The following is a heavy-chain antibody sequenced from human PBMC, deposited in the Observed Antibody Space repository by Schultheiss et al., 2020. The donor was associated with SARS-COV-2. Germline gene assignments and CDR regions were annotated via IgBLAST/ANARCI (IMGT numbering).Heavy chain of an antibody. V-gene: IGHV3-33*01. CDR1: GFTFSNYG. CDR3: AGGYSYDY. D-gene: IGHD5-18*01. Sequence: GESLKISCAASGFTFSNYGIHWVRQAPGKGLEWVAVIWCDGSNTYHADSVKGRFTISRDNSKNTLYLQMNSLRVEDTAVYYCAGGYSYDYWGQGTLVTVSS. CDR2: IWCDGSNT. J-gene: IGHJ4*02.